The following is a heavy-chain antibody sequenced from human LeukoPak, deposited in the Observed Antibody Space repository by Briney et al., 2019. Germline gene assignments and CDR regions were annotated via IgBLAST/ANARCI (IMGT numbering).Heavy chain of an antibody. D-gene: IGHD5-18*01. CDR1: GFSFSNYN. CDR2: ITSTSSYI. J-gene: IGHJ4*02. Sequence: GGSLRLSCAASGFSFSNYNMNWVRQAPGKGLEWVSSITSTSSYIYYADSVKGRFTISRDNAKNSLYLQTNSLRAEDTAVYYCAREGVEDTAMVSFDYWGQGTLVTVSS. V-gene: IGHV3-21*01. CDR3: AREGVEDTAMVSFDY.